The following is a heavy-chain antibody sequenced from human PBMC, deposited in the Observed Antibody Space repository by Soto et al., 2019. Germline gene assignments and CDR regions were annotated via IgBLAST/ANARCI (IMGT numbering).Heavy chain of an antibody. J-gene: IGHJ4*02. Sequence: GASVKVSCKASGYIFTTYYMHWVRQAPGQGLEWMGIINPSGGSTSYAQKFQGRVTMTRDTSTSTVYMELSSLRSEDTAVYYCVIEGLGITGTTGEVAYWGQGTLVTVSS. CDR3: VIEGLGITGTTGEVAY. D-gene: IGHD1-7*01. CDR2: INPSGGST. V-gene: IGHV1-46*01. CDR1: GYIFTTYY.